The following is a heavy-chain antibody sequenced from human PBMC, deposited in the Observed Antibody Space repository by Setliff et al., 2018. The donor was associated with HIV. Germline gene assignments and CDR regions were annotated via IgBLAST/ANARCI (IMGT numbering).Heavy chain of an antibody. CDR2: IIPIFGKT. V-gene: IGHV1-69*13. D-gene: IGHD3-10*01. J-gene: IGHJ4*02. CDR3: ASFVFRDSTDEYYRPPGDHPLYYFDY. Sequence: ASVKVSCKSSGGTFSSYGINWVRQAPGQGLEWMGGIIPIFGKTSYAEKFQGRLTITADESTSTAYMELSSLKSEDTAVYYCASFVFRDSTDEYYRPPGDHPLYYFDYWAQGTLVTVSS. CDR1: GGTFSSYG.